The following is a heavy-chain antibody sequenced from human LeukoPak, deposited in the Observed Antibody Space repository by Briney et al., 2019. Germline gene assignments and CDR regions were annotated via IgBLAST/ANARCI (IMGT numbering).Heavy chain of an antibody. J-gene: IGHJ1*01. CDR3: GRPIVTMVRGVIVSKYFQH. CDR2: IYPADSNT. D-gene: IGHD3-10*01. CDR1: GYSFTTYW. Sequence: GESLKISCRGSGYSFTTYWIGWVRQMPGKGLEWMGIIYPADSNTRYSPSFQGQVTISADKSISTAYLQWSSLKASDTAMYYCGRPIVTMVRGVIVSKYFQHWGQGTLVTVSS. V-gene: IGHV5-51*01.